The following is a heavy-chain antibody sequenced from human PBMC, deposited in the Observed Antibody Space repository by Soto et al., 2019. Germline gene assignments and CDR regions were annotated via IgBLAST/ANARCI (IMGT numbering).Heavy chain of an antibody. D-gene: IGHD2-15*01. J-gene: IGHJ3*02. CDR1: GYQFTFYG. CDR2: INAGNGYT. CDR3: AGFTEILGTPGGFDI. V-gene: IGHV1-3*01. Sequence: ASVKVSCKASGYQFTFYGMHWVRQAPGQRPEWMGWINAGNGYTEYSQNFQGRGTIIRDAYESTAYTDVSNRRHEDTAVYYCAGFTEILGTPGGFDICGQGTMVTVSS.